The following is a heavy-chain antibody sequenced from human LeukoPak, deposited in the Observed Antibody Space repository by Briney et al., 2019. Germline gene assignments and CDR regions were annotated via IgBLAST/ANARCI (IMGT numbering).Heavy chain of an antibody. V-gene: IGHV1-3*03. J-gene: IGHJ3*02. CDR3: ARDVSYCSSTSCLAAFDI. Sequence: ASVKVSCKASGYTFTSYAMHWVRQAPGQRLEWMGWINAGNGNTKYSQEFQGRVTITRDTSASTAYMELSSLRSKDMAVYYCARDVSYCSSTSCLAAFDIWGQGTMVTVSS. CDR2: INAGNGNT. D-gene: IGHD2-2*01. CDR1: GYTFTSYA.